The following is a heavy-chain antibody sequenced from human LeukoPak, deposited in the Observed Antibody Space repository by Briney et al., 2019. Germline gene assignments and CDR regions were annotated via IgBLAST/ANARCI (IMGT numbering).Heavy chain of an antibody. V-gene: IGHV3-30*18. CDR1: GFTFSSYG. Sequence: GGSLRLSCAASGFTFSSYGMHWVRQAPGKGLEWVAVISYDGSNKYYADSVKGRFTISRDNSKNTLYLQMNSLRAEDTAVYYCAKGDGYNSPQVLDYWGQGTLVTVSS. J-gene: IGHJ4*02. CDR2: ISYDGSNK. D-gene: IGHD5-24*01. CDR3: AKGDGYNSPQVLDY.